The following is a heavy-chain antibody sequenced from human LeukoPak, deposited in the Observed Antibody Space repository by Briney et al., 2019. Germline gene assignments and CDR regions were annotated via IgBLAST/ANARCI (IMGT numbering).Heavy chain of an antibody. Sequence: PGGSLRLSCAASGFTFSSYAMHWVRQAPGKGLEWVAVISYDGSNKYYADSVKGRFTISRDNSKNTLYLQMNSLRAEDTAVYYCARDQNYYDSSGYYYVDYYYGMDVWGQGTTVTVSS. CDR1: GFTFSSYA. CDR2: ISYDGSNK. CDR3: ARDQNYYDSSGYYYVDYYYGMDV. J-gene: IGHJ6*02. V-gene: IGHV3-30*04. D-gene: IGHD3-22*01.